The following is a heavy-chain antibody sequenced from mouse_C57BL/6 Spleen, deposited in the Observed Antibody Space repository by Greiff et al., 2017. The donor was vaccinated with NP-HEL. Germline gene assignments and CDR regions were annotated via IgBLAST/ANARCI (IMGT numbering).Heavy chain of an antibody. J-gene: IGHJ3*01. CDR2: ISSGSSTI. D-gene: IGHD2-12*01. Sequence: EVKLVESGGGLVKPGGSLKLSCAASGFTFSDYGMHWVRQAPEKGLEWVAYISSGSSTIYYADTVKGRFTISRDNAKNTLFLQMTSLRSEDTAMYYCAREGATYYSPFAYWGQGTLVTVSA. V-gene: IGHV5-17*01. CDR3: AREGATYYSPFAY. CDR1: GFTFSDYG.